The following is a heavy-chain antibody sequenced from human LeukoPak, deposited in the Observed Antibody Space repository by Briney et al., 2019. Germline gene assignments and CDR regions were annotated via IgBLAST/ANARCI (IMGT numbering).Heavy chain of an antibody. J-gene: IGHJ4*02. CDR2: IYYSGST. CDR1: GGSISSYY. Sequence: SSETLSLTCTVSGGSISSYYWGWIRQPPGKGLEWIGSIYYSGSTYYNPSLKSRVTISVDTSKNQFSLKLSSVTAADTAVYYCASTLRSSSWYGFTRFDYWGQGTLVTVSS. CDR3: ASTLRSSSWYGFTRFDY. V-gene: IGHV4-39*01. D-gene: IGHD6-13*01.